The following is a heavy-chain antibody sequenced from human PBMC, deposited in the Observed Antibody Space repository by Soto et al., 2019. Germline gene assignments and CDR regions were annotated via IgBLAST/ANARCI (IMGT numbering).Heavy chain of an antibody. J-gene: IGHJ3*02. D-gene: IGHD4-17*01. CDR2: FIPVFTTA. CDR3: ARGGVDVSRTTVRHGALDI. CDR1: GGSFSTYG. V-gene: IGHV1-69*01. Sequence: QVQLVQSGAEVKKPGSSVKVSCKASGGSFSTYGISWVRQAPGQGLEWMGGFIPVFTTAKYAQKFQGRVSITADESTYTAYMEVSSLRSEDTAVYFCARGGVDVSRTTVRHGALDIWGQGTVVTVSS.